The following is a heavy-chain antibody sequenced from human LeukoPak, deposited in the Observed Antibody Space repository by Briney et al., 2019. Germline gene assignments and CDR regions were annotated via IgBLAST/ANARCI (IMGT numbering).Heavy chain of an antibody. D-gene: IGHD3-3*01. CDR1: GYTFTSYD. CDR3: ARRYSYYDFWSGYYGLDFDY. J-gene: IGHJ4*02. V-gene: IGHV1-8*01. Sequence: ASVKVSCKASGYTFTSYDINWVRQATGQGLEWMGWMNPNSGNTGYAQKFQGRVTMTRNTSISTAYMELSSLRSEDTAVYYCARRYSYYDFWSGYYGLDFDYWGQGTLVTVSS. CDR2: MNPNSGNT.